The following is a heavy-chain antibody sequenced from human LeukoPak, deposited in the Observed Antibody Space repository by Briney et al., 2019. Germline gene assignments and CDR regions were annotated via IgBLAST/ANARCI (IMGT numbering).Heavy chain of an antibody. V-gene: IGHV4-39*01. CDR2: IYYSGST. CDR3: ARLEFAPAGNRWFDP. J-gene: IGHJ5*02. D-gene: IGHD6-13*01. CDR1: GGSISSSSYY. Sequence: SETLSLTCTVSGGSISSSSYYWGWIRQPPGKGLEWIGSIYYSGSTYYNPSLKSRVTISVDTSKNQFSLKLSSVTAADTAVYYCARLEFAPAGNRWFDPWGQGTLVTVSS.